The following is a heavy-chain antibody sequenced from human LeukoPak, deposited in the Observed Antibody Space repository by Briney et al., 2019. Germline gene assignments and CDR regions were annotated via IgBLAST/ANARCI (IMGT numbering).Heavy chain of an antibody. D-gene: IGHD2-15*01. CDR3: AKGGGSNCYSPSDY. V-gene: IGHV3-23*01. CDR1: GFTFSSYA. Sequence: PGGSLRLSCGGSGFTFSSYAMSWVRQAPGKGLEWVSAISGSGTDTFYANSVKGRFTISRDNPKNTLYLQMNSLRAEDTAVYYCAKGGGSNCYSPSDYWGQGTLVTVSS. CDR2: ISGSGTDT. J-gene: IGHJ4*02.